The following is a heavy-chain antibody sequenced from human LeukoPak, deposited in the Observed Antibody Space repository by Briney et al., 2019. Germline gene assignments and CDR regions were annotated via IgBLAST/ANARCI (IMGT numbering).Heavy chain of an antibody. CDR2: ISGNGGST. V-gene: IGHV3-23*01. J-gene: IGHJ4*02. Sequence: GGSLRLSCAASGFTFSSYAMSWVRQAPGKGLDWVSAISGNGGSTYYADSVKGRFTISRDNSKNTLYLQMNSLRAEDTAVYYCAKLWIQLSTYFNYWGQGTLVTVSS. CDR1: GFTFSSYA. CDR3: AKLWIQLSTYFNY. D-gene: IGHD5-18*01.